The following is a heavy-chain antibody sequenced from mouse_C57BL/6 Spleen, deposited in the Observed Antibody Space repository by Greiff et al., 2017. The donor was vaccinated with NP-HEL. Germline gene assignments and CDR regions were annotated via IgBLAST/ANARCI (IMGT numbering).Heavy chain of an antibody. J-gene: IGHJ3*01. CDR2: IYPGDGDT. Sequence: VQLQQSGPELVKPGASVKISCKASGYAFSSSWMNWVKQRPGKGLEWIGRIYPGDGDTNYNGKFKGKATLTADKSSSTAYMQLSSLTSEDSAVYFCAKATAQALAYWGQGTLVTVSA. V-gene: IGHV1-82*01. CDR1: GYAFSSSW. CDR3: AKATAQALAY. D-gene: IGHD3-2*02.